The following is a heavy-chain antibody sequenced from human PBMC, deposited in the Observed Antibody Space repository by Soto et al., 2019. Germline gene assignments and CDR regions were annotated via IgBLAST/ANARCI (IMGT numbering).Heavy chain of an antibody. D-gene: IGHD3-9*01. CDR3: ARHGPNYFPYYYGMDV. CDR1: GYSFTSYW. J-gene: IGHJ6*02. CDR2: IYPGDSDT. Sequence: PGESLKISCKGSGYSFTSYWIGWVRQMPGKGLEWMGIIYPGDSDTRYSPSFQGQVTISADKSISTAYLQWSSPKASDTAMYYCARHGPNYFPYYYGMDVWGQGTTVTVSS. V-gene: IGHV5-51*01.